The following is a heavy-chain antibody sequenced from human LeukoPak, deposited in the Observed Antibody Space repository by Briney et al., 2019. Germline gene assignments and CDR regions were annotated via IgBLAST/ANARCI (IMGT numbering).Heavy chain of an antibody. Sequence: PGGSLRLSCAASGFTFSSYAMSWVRQAPGKGLEWVSAISGSGGSTYYADSVKGGFTISRDNSKNTLYLQMNSLRAEDTAVYYCAKKFSSGSQLFDYWGQGTLVTVSS. CDR2: ISGSGGST. CDR1: GFTFSSYA. J-gene: IGHJ4*02. V-gene: IGHV3-23*01. D-gene: IGHD6-19*01. CDR3: AKKFSSGSQLFDY.